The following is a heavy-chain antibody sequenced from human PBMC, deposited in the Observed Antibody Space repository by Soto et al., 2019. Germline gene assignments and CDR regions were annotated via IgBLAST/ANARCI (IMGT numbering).Heavy chain of an antibody. J-gene: IGHJ4*02. CDR1: GFTFDDYA. CDR3: TSPSYYYDSSGYYFTYDY. D-gene: IGHD3-22*01. Sequence: PRLSCTASGFTFDDYAMHWVRQGPGKGLEWVGFIRSKAYGGTTEYAASVKGRFTISRDDSKSIAYLQMNSLKTEDTAVYYCTSPSYYYDSSGYYFTYDYWGQGTLVTVSS. V-gene: IGHV3-49*04. CDR2: IRSKAYGGTT.